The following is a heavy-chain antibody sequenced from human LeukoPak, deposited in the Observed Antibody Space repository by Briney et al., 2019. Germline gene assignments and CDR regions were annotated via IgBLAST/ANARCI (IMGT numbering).Heavy chain of an antibody. D-gene: IGHD3-16*01. CDR2: IYYSGST. V-gene: IGHV4-39*07. J-gene: IGHJ5*02. CDR1: GGSISSSSYY. Sequence: SETLSLTCTVSGGSISSSSYYWGWIRQPPGKGLEWIGSIYYSGSTYYNPSLKSRVTISVDTSKNQFSLKLSSVTAADTAVYYCARMELPRGSWFDPWGQGTLVTVSS. CDR3: ARMELPRGSWFDP.